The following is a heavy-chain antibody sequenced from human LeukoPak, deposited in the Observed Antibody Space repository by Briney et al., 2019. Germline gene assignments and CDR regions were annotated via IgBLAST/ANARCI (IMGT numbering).Heavy chain of an antibody. CDR2: IQEDGSDK. D-gene: IGHD5-12*01. Sequence: GGSLRLSCAGSGFTFSDYWMTWVRQAPGKGLGWVANIQEDGSDKQYVDSVKGRFSISRDNAEHSLYLQMNNLRAEDTAVYYCAKDRPTWPIDYWGQGTLVTVSS. V-gene: IGHV3-7*01. CDR1: GFTFSDYW. CDR3: AKDRPTWPIDY. J-gene: IGHJ4*02.